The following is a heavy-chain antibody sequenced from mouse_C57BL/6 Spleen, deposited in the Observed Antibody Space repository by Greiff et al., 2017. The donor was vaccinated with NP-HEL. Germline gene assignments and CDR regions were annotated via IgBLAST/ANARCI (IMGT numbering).Heavy chain of an antibody. J-gene: IGHJ4*01. CDR3: AREGGTTDAMDY. CDR2: IYPRSGNT. V-gene: IGHV1-81*01. Sequence: QVQLQQSGAELARPGASVKLSCKASGYTFTSYGISWVKQRTGQGLEWIGEIYPRSGNTYYNEKFKGKATLTADKSTSTAYMELRSVTSEDSAVYFCAREGGTTDAMDYWGQGTSVTVSS. D-gene: IGHD1-1*01. CDR1: GYTFTSYG.